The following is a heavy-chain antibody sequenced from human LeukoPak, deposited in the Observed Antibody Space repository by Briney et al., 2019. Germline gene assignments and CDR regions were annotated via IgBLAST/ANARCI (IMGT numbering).Heavy chain of an antibody. CDR1: GGTFSSYA. CDR2: IIPIFGTA. V-gene: IGHV1-69*13. J-gene: IGHJ6*02. Sequence: SVKVSCKASGGTFSSYAISWVRQAPGQGLEWMGGIIPIFGTANYAQKFQGRVTITADESTSTAYMELSSLRSEDTAVYYCATTLAYYYYGMDVWGQGTTVTVSS. CDR3: ATTLAYYYYGMDV.